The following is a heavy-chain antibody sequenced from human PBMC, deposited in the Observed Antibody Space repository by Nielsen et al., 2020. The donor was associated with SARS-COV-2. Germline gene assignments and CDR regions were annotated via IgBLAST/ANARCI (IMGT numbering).Heavy chain of an antibody. CDR3: ARQPSDYYGMDV. Sequence: KVSCKGSGYSFTSYWIGWVRQMPGKGLEWMGIIYPGDSDTRYRPSFQGQVTISADKSSSTAYLLWSALKASDTAIYYCARQPSDYYGMDVWGQGTTVTVSS. CDR2: IYPGDSDT. V-gene: IGHV5-51*01. CDR1: GYSFTSYW. J-gene: IGHJ6*02.